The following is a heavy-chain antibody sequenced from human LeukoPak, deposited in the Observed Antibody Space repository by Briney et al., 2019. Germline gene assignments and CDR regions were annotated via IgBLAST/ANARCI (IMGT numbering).Heavy chain of an antibody. V-gene: IGHV3-21*01. CDR2: ISSSSTDI. CDR3: ATDGVPSYHFDTSGPKFFQH. J-gene: IGHJ1*01. CDR1: EFTFSTYN. Sequence: GGSLRLSCSASEFTFSTYNMNWVRQAPGKGLEWVSSISSSSTDIYYADSVKGRFTISRDTAKNSLYLQMNSLRAEDTAVYYCATDGVPSYHFDTSGPKFFQHWGQGTLVTVSS. D-gene: IGHD3-22*01.